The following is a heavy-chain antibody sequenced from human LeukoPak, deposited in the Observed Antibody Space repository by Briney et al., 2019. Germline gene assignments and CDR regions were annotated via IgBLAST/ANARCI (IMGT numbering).Heavy chain of an antibody. D-gene: IGHD3-10*01. CDR2: IYYSGST. J-gene: IGHJ5*02. CDR1: GGSISDNNYY. CDR3: ARDPATMIRGVIRNNWFDP. V-gene: IGHV4-39*07. Sequence: SETLSLTCAVSGGSISDNNYYWGWIRQPPGKGLEWIGSIYYSGSTYHNPSLKSRVTISVDTSKNHFSLKLSSVAAADTAVYYCARDPATMIRGVIRNNWFDPWGQGTLVTVSS.